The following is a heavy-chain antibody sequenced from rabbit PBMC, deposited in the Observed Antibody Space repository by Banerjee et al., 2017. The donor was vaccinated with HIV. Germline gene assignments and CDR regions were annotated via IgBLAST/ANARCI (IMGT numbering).Heavy chain of an antibody. Sequence: QSLEESGGDLVKPGASLTLTCTASGFDFSSSGYMCWVRQAPGKGLEWIACIYVGRGGSTYYAGWAKGRFTISKTSSTTVTLQMTSLTAADTATYFCVRGDYGGYGSPLWGPGTLVTVS. CDR2: IYVGRGGST. J-gene: IGHJ4*01. CDR3: VRGDYGGYGSPL. CDR1: GFDFSSSGY. V-gene: IGHV1S40*01. D-gene: IGHD6-1*01.